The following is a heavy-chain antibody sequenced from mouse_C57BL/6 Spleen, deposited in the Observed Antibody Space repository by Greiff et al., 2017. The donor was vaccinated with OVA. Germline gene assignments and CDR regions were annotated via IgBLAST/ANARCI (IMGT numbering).Heavy chain of an antibody. CDR1: GYAFSSSW. CDR3: ARDSGYYWYFDV. Sequence: VQLQQSGPELVKPGASVKISCKASGYAFSSSWMNWVKQRPGKGLEWIGRIYPGDGDTNYNGKFKGKATLTADKSSSTAYMQLSSLTSEDSAVYFCARDSGYYWYFDVWGTGTTVTVSS. J-gene: IGHJ1*03. V-gene: IGHV1-82*01. D-gene: IGHD2-2*01. CDR2: IYPGDGDT.